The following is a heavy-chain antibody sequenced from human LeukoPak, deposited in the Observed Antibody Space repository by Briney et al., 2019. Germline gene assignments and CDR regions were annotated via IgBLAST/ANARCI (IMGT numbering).Heavy chain of an antibody. V-gene: IGHV4-31*01. CDR1: GDSISTGGYY. D-gene: IGHD3-22*01. CDR2: IYFSGST. J-gene: IGHJ4*02. CDR3: ARVQTYFFDSRGLFYFDY. Sequence: SQTLSLTCTVSGDSISTGGYYWSWVRQHPGRGLEWIGNIYFSGSTNYNPSLKRQVAISVDTSKNQFFLNLTSVTVADTAVYYCARVQTYFFDSRGLFYFDYWGQGTLVTVSS.